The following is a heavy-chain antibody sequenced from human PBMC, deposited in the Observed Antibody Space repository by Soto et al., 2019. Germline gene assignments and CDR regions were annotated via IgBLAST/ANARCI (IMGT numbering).Heavy chain of an antibody. D-gene: IGHD3-22*01. Sequence: QVQLVESGGGVVQPGRSLRLSCAASGFTFSSHAMHWVRQAPGKGLEWVALISYDGSSKYYADSVRGRFTISRDNSKNTLYLQMNSLRTEETAIYYCARVFITLIALNWLDPWGQGTLVSVSS. CDR2: ISYDGSSK. CDR3: ARVFITLIALNWLDP. V-gene: IGHV3-30-3*01. CDR1: GFTFSSHA. J-gene: IGHJ5*02.